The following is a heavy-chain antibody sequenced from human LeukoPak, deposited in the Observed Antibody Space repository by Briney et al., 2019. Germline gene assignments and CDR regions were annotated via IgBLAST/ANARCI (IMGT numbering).Heavy chain of an antibody. CDR1: GFTFSSYS. Sequence: GGSLRLSCTAPGFTFSSYSMSWVRQAPGKGLEWVASIKQDGSEKYYVDSVKGRFTISRDNTKNSLYLQMNSLRAEDTAVYYCARGRDGSQSPIDDWGQGTLVTVSS. J-gene: IGHJ4*02. CDR3: ARGRDGSQSPIDD. V-gene: IGHV3-7*04. D-gene: IGHD5-24*01. CDR2: IKQDGSEK.